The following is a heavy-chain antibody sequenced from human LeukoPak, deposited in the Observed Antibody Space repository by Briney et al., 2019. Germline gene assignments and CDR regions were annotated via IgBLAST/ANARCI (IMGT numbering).Heavy chain of an antibody. V-gene: IGHV3-48*02. CDR1: GFTFSGYS. CDR2: ITTSSSTI. D-gene: IGHD4-17*01. CDR3: ARGLEYGFDY. Sequence: PGRSLRLSCAASGFTFSGYSMNWVRQAPGKGLEWVSYITTSSSTINYADSLKGRFTISRDNAKNSLYLQMNSLRDEDTAVYYCARGLEYGFDYWGRGTLVTVSS. J-gene: IGHJ4*01.